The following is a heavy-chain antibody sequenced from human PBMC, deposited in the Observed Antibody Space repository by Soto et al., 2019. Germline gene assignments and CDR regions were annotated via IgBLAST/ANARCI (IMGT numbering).Heavy chain of an antibody. J-gene: IGHJ4*02. V-gene: IGHV4-30-4*01. CDR2: IHNSGSP. CDR3: ATASSGDYADY. Sequence: SETLSLTCSVSGASNYNGGYFWSWIRQSPGKGLEWIGHIHNSGSPYNNPSLKSRVTISVDTSKNQFSLKLSSVTAADTAVYYCATASSGDYADYWGQATLVTVS. D-gene: IGHD4-17*01. CDR1: GASNYNGGYF.